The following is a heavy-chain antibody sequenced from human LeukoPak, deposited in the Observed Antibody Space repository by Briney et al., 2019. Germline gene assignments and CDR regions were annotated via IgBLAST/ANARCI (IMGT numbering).Heavy chain of an antibody. V-gene: IGHV4-59*02. Sequence: PGGSPRLSCAASGFTVSSNYMSWVRQAPGKGLEFIGHVHYSGTANYNPSLRSRVTISIDTSKKHFFLKLKSVTAADTAVYYCARGYGDFRVEGRYFHSWGQGTLVTVSS. CDR3: ARGYGDFRVEGRYFHS. J-gene: IGHJ4*02. CDR2: VHYSGTA. CDR1: GFTVSSNY. D-gene: IGHD4-17*01.